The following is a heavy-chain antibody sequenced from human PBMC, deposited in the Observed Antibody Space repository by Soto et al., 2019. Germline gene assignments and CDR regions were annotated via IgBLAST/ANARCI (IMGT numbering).Heavy chain of an antibody. CDR2: ISYDGSNK. CDR1: GFTFSSYG. J-gene: IGHJ4*02. V-gene: IGHV3-30*18. D-gene: IGHD3-16*02. Sequence: GGSLRLSCAASGFTFSSYGMHWVRQAPGKGLEWVAVISYDGSNKYYADSVKGRFTISRDNSKNTLYLQMNSLRAEDTAVYYCAKVNRSWGSYRPFDYWGQGTLVTVSS. CDR3: AKVNRSWGSYRPFDY.